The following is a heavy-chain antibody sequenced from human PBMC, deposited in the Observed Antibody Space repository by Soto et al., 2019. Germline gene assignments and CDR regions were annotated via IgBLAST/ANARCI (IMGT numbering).Heavy chain of an antibody. D-gene: IGHD1-20*01. CDR2: INAGNGNT. J-gene: IGHJ4*02. V-gene: IGHV1-3*01. CDR3: ARSEIGISYHTLA. CDR1: GYTFTSYA. Sequence: ASVKVSCKASGYTFTSYAMHWVRQAPGQRLEWMGWINAGNGNTKYSQKFQGRVTITRDTSASTAYMELSSLRPEDTAVYYCARSEIGISYHTLAWGQGTLVTVSS.